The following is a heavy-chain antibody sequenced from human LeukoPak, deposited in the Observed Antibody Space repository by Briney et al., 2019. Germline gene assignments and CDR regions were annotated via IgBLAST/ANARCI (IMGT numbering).Heavy chain of an antibody. V-gene: IGHV4-59*01. Sequence: SETLSLTCTVSGGSISSYYWSWIRQPPGKGLEWIGYISYSGSPNYNPSLKSRVTMSVDTSKNQFSLKLTSVTAADTAVYYCARGPPLPDYYGSGSFDYWGQGTLVTVSS. J-gene: IGHJ4*02. CDR1: GGSISSYY. CDR2: ISYSGSP. D-gene: IGHD3-10*01. CDR3: ARGPPLPDYYGSGSFDY.